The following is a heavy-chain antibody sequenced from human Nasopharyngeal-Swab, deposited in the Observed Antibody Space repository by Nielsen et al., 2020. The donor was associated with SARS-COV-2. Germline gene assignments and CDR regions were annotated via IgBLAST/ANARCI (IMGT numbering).Heavy chain of an antibody. Sequence: WIRQPPGKGPEWVSRINTDGSDTTYADFVKGRFSIYRDIAKNTLFLQMNSLGAEDTAVYYCVRGSSVGWYFDLWGRGTPVTVSS. D-gene: IGHD1-26*01. CDR3: VRGSSVGWYFDL. V-gene: IGHV3-74*03. J-gene: IGHJ2*01. CDR2: INTDGSDT.